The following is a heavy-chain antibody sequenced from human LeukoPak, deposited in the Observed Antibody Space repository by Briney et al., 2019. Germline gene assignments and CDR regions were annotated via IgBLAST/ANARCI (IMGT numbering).Heavy chain of an antibody. V-gene: IGHV3-74*01. Sequence: GGSLRLSCAASGFTFSSHWMHWVRQAPGKGLVWVSRINSDGSSISYADSVKGRFTISRDNAKNTLYVQMNSLRAEDTAVYYCAKDGGSGYYYFDYWGQGTLVTVSS. CDR1: GFTFSSHW. J-gene: IGHJ4*02. D-gene: IGHD3-22*01. CDR3: AKDGGSGYYYFDY. CDR2: INSDGSSI.